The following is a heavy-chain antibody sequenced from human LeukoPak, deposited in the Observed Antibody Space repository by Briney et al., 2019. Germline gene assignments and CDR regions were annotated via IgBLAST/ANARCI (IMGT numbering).Heavy chain of an antibody. V-gene: IGHV3-7*03. CDR2: IKQDGSEK. D-gene: IGHD1-26*01. J-gene: IGHJ4*02. CDR3: TRDYRGTFDY. CDR1: GFTFSSHW. Sequence: GGSLRLSCAASGFTFSSHWMSWVRQAPGKGLEWVANIKQDGSEKNYVDSVKGRFTISRDNAKNSLYLQMNSLRAEDTAIYYCTRDYRGTFDYWGQGTLVTVSS.